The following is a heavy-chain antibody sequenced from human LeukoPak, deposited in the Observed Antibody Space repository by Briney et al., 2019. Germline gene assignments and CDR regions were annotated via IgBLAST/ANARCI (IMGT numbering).Heavy chain of an antibody. CDR1: GGSFSGYY. J-gene: IGHJ4*02. D-gene: IGHD5-24*01. CDR3: ARGSQMATIRYFDY. V-gene: IGHV4-34*01. CDR2: INHSGST. Sequence: SETLSLTCAVYGGSFSGYYWSWIRQPPGKGLEWIGEINHSGSTNYNPSLKSRVTISVDTSKNQFSLKLSSVTAADTAVYYCARGSQMATIRYFDYWGQGTLVTVSS.